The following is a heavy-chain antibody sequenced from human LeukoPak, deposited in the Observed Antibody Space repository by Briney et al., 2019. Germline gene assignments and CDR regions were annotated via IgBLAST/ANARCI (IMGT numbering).Heavy chain of an antibody. CDR3: ARIQVDTAMPVEYPLDY. J-gene: IGHJ4*02. V-gene: IGHV1-69*02. CDR2: IIPILGIA. CDR1: GGTYSSYT. Sequence: GASVKVSCKASGGTYSSYTISWVRQAPGQGLEWMGRIIPILGIANYAQKFQGRVTITADKSTSTAYMELSSLRSEDTAVYYCARIQVDTAMPVEYPLDYWGQGTLVTVSS. D-gene: IGHD5-18*01.